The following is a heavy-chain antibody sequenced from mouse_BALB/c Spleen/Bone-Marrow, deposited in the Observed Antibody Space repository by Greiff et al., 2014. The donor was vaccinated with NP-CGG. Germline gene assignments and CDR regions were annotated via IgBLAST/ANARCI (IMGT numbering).Heavy chain of an antibody. CDR3: TRNYGSSYDWYFDV. CDR1: GYTFTSYW. V-gene: IGHV1-69*02. D-gene: IGHD1-1*01. J-gene: IGHJ1*01. Sequence: QVHVKQSGAELVRPGASVKLSCKASGYTFTSYWINWVKQRPGQGLEWIGNIYPSDNYTNYNQKFKDKATLTVDKSSSTAYMQLSSPTSEDSAVYYCTRNYGSSYDWYFDVWGAGTTVTVSS. CDR2: IYPSDNYT.